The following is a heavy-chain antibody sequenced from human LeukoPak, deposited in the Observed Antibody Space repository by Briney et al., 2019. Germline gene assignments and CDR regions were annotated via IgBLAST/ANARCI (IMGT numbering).Heavy chain of an antibody. D-gene: IGHD3-22*01. CDR2: ILYDGSNK. CDR3: ARGESYDSSGYYRYYYYGMDV. Sequence: GGSLRLSCAASGFTFSDYYMSWVRQAPGKGLEWVAVILYDGSNKYYADSVKGRFTISRDNSKNTLYLQMNSLRAEDTAVYYCARGESYDSSGYYRYYYYGMDVWGQGTTVTVSS. CDR1: GFTFSDYY. V-gene: IGHV3-30*03. J-gene: IGHJ6*02.